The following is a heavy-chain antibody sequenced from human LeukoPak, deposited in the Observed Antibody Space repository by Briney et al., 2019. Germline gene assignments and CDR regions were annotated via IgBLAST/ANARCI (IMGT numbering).Heavy chain of an antibody. CDR1: GFTFSTYN. D-gene: IGHD2-2*02. CDR3: AKMCPLLSSTSCYNY. V-gene: IGHV3-30*02. Sequence: PGGSLRLSCAASGFTFSTYNMNWVRQAPGKGLEWVAFIRYDGSNKYYADSVKGRFTISRDNSKNTLYLQMNSLRAEDTAVYYCAKMCPLLSSTSCYNYWGQGTLVTVSS. J-gene: IGHJ4*02. CDR2: IRYDGSNK.